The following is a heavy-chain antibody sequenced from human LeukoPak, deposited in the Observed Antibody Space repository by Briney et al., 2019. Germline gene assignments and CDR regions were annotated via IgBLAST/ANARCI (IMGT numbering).Heavy chain of an antibody. CDR2: ISHDGNNI. J-gene: IGHJ6*03. V-gene: IGHV3-30*04. CDR1: GFNFSDYG. CDR3: TRDAPYVDV. Sequence: GGSLRLSCPGSGFNFSDYGIYWVRQAPGKGLAWVTIISHDGNNIYYADSVKGRFTISRDNAKNTVYLQMNSLTVEDATVYYCTRDAPYVDVWGKGTTVTVSS.